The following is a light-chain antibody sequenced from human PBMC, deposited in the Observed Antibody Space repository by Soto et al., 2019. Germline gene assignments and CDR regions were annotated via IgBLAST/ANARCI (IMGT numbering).Light chain of an antibody. Sequence: QSVLTQPASVSGSPGHSITISFTGTSSDIGDNKFVSWYQQYPGRARKVIIYEVSNRPSEVYVRFSGSRSGNTAYLTVSGLRAEDEADYYCIAYTNTGARVFGTGTKVTVL. CDR2: EVS. CDR1: SSDIGDNKF. CDR3: IAYTNTGARV. J-gene: IGLJ1*01. V-gene: IGLV2-14*01.